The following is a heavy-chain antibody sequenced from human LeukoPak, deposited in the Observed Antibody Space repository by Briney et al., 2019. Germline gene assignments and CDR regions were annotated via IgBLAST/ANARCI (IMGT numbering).Heavy chain of an antibody. CDR1: GFTFSSYA. J-gene: IGHJ4*02. CDR3: ARRPSYYYDRPFDY. V-gene: IGHV3-30-3*01. D-gene: IGHD3-22*01. CDR2: ISYDGSNK. Sequence: PGRSLRLSCAASGFTFSSYAMHWVRQAPGKGLEWVAVISYDGSNKYYADSVKGRFTISRDNSKNTLYLQMNSLRAEDTAVYYCARRPSYYYDRPFDYWGQGTLVTVSS.